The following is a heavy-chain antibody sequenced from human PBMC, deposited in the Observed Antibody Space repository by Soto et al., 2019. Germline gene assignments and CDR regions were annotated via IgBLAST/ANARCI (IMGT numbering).Heavy chain of an antibody. D-gene: IGHD3-16*02. Sequence: GGSLRLSCAASGFTFSSYAMSWVRQAPGKGLEWVSAISGSGGSTYYADSVKGRFTISRDNSKNTLYLQMNSLRAEDTAVYYCAKTEPPPGEGQLGELSLRVYFDYWGQGTLVTVSS. CDR1: GFTFSSYA. V-gene: IGHV3-23*01. J-gene: IGHJ4*02. CDR3: AKTEPPPGEGQLGELSLRVYFDY. CDR2: ISGSGGST.